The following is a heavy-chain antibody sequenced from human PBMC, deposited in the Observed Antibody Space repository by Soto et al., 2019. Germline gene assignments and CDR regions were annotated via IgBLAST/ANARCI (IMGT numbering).Heavy chain of an antibody. D-gene: IGHD4-17*01. CDR1: GFTFSRCL. CDR3: ARDPLSYGDYAQTYWYFDL. Sequence: QPGGSLRLSCAASGFTFSRCLMSWVRQAPGKGLEWVASISQDGTDTDYVDSVKGRFAISRDNPKNSLYLQMNSLRADDTAVYYCARDPLSYGDYAQTYWYFDLWGRGTRVTVSS. V-gene: IGHV3-7*01. J-gene: IGHJ2*01. CDR2: ISQDGTDT.